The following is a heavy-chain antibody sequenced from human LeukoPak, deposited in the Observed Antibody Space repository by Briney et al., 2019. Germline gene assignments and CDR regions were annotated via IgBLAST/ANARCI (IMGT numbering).Heavy chain of an antibody. Sequence: GGSLRLSCVPSVFTFSDYYMSWIRQAPGRGLEWVSYISSSSSYKYYADSVEGRFTISRDNDNNALYLQMNSLRAEDAAVYYCARGVVVVAAIRGFDYWGQGTLVTVSS. CDR1: VFTFSDYY. V-gene: IGHV3-11*05. CDR2: ISSSSSYK. J-gene: IGHJ4*02. CDR3: ARGVVVVAAIRGFDY. D-gene: IGHD2-21*02.